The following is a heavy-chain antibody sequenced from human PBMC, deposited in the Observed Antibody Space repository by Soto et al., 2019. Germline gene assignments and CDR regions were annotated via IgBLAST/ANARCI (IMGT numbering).Heavy chain of an antibody. V-gene: IGHV6-1*01. CDR3: ARNSSGGEYMDV. J-gene: IGHJ6*03. Sequence: SQTLSLTCVISGDSVSTNSAVWNWIRQSPSRGLEWLGRTYYRSKWYNSYAISVKSRITINADTSMNQFSLQMNSVTPEDTAVYYCARNSSGGEYMDVWGKGTTVTVSS. CDR1: GDSVSTNSAV. CDR2: TYYRSKWYN. D-gene: IGHD3-10*01.